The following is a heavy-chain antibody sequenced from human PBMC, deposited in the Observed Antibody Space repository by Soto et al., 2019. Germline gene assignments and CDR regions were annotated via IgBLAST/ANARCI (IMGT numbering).Heavy chain of an antibody. Sequence: ASVKVSCKASGYTFTSYYMHWVRQAPGQGLEWMGIINPSGGSTSYAQKFQGRVTITRDKSTSTAYMELSSLRSEDTAVYYCARDGYSSSWFVYWGQGTLVTVSS. CDR1: GYTFTSYY. CDR2: INPSGGST. D-gene: IGHD6-13*01. CDR3: ARDGYSSSWFVY. V-gene: IGHV1-46*01. J-gene: IGHJ5*01.